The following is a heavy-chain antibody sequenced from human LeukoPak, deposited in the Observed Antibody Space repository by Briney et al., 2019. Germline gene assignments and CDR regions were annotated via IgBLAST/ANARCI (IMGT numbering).Heavy chain of an antibody. CDR2: ISGSGGST. Sequence: PGGSLRLSCAASGFTSISYAMSWVRQAPGKGLEWVSVISGSGGSTYYADSVKGRFTISRDNSKNTLYLQMNSLRAEDTAVYYCAKDAYGYLSFFDYWGQGTLVTVSS. V-gene: IGHV3-23*01. J-gene: IGHJ4*02. D-gene: IGHD5-18*01. CDR1: GFTSISYA. CDR3: AKDAYGYLSFFDY.